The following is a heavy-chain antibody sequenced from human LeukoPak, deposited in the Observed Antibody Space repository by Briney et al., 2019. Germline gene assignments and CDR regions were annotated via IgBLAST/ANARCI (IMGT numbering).Heavy chain of an antibody. D-gene: IGHD3-22*01. CDR1: GGSISSYY. V-gene: IGHV4-59*01. CDR3: AGQYYDSSEDYFDY. J-gene: IGHJ4*02. Sequence: SETLSLTCTVSGGSISSYYWSWIRQPPGKGLEWIGYTYYSGSTNYNPSLKSRVTISVDTSKNQFSLKLSSVTAADTAVYYCAGQYYDSSEDYFDYWGQGTLVTVSS. CDR2: TYYSGST.